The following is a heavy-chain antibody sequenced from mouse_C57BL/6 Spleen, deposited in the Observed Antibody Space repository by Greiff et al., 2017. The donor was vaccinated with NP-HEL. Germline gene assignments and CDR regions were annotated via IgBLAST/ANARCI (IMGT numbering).Heavy chain of an antibody. Sequence: DVMLVESGGGLAKPGGSLKLSCAASGFTFSSYAMSWVRQTPEKRLEWVATISDGGSYTYYPDNVKGRFTISRDNAKNNLYLQMSHLKSEDTAMYYCARDVGSSWYFDVWGTGTTVTVSS. CDR3: ARDVGSSWYFDV. CDR2: ISDGGSYT. J-gene: IGHJ1*03. CDR1: GFTFSSYA. D-gene: IGHD1-1*01. V-gene: IGHV5-4*01.